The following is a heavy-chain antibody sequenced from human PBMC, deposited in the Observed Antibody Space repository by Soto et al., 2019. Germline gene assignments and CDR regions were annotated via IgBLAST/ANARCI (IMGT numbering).Heavy chain of an antibody. CDR3: ARAGEYREFDY. D-gene: IGHD3-16*01. CDR1: GFTFSDYA. Sequence: ESGGGVVQPGRSLRLSCATSGFTFSDYAIHWVRLAPAKGLEWVAVISYDGSKKYYADSVKGRFTISRDNSKNTLYLQMNSLRVEDTAVYYCARAGEYREFDYWGQGTLVTVSS. CDR2: ISYDGSKK. J-gene: IGHJ4*02. V-gene: IGHV3-30-3*01.